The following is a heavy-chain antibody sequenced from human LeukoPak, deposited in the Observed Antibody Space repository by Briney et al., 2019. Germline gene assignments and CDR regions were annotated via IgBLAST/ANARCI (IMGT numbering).Heavy chain of an antibody. J-gene: IGHJ4*02. CDR3: ARGGTYGSGSSPFDY. D-gene: IGHD3-10*01. Sequence: SETLSLTCTVSGGSISSGGYYWSWIRQHPGKGLEWIGYIYYSGSTYYNPSLKSRVTISVDTSKNQFSLKPSSVTAADTAVYYCARGGTYGSGSSPFDYWGQGTLVTVSS. V-gene: IGHV4-31*03. CDR2: IYYSGST. CDR1: GGSISSGGYY.